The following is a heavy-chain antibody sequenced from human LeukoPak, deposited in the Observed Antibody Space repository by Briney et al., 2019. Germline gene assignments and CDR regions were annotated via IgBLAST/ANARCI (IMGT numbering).Heavy chain of an antibody. CDR3: ARKSSRGGFNGYDYWYFDL. V-gene: IGHV3-21*01. D-gene: IGHD5-12*01. Sequence: GGSLRLSCAASGFTFSSYSMNWVRQAPGKGLEWVSSISSSSSYIYYADSVKGRFTISRDNAKNSLYLQMNSLIAEDTAVYYCARKSSRGGFNGYDYWYFDLWGRGTLVTVSS. CDR2: ISSSSSYI. J-gene: IGHJ2*01. CDR1: GFTFSSYS.